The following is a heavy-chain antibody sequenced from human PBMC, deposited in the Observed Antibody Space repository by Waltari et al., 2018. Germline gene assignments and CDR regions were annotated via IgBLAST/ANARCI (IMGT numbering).Heavy chain of an antibody. CDR3: TRGEINYSRFDY. CDR1: GFTFSNYW. CDR2: INVYWRST. J-gene: IGHJ4*02. Sequence: EVQLVESGGDLVQPGGSLRLSCAASGFTFSNYWMHWVRQAPGKGLVLVSLINVYWRSTVYANSVAGRFTISRDNAKNTVYLEMSGLRAEDTAVYYCTRGEINYSRFDYWGQGSLVTVSS. V-gene: IGHV3-74*01. D-gene: IGHD4-4*01.